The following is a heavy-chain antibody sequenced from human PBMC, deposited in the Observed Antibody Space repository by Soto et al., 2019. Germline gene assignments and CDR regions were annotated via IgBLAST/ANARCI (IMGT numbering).Heavy chain of an antibody. J-gene: IGHJ4*02. D-gene: IGHD1-26*01. CDR2: INPSSDST. CDR3: ASGIVAHFDY. Sequence: ASVKVSCKASGYTFTSFYMHWVRQAPGQGLEWLGTINPSSDSTSYAQKFQGRVTMTRDTSTGTVYMELSSLRSEDTAVYYCASGIVAHFDYWGQGALVTRLL. CDR1: GYTFTSFY. V-gene: IGHV1-46*01.